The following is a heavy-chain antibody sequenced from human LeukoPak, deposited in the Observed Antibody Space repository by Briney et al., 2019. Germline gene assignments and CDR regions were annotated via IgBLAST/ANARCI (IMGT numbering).Heavy chain of an antibody. CDR3: AKKYCSSTSCYFDY. CDR2: IRYDGSNK. Sequence: GGSLRLSCAASGFTFSSCGMHWVRQAPGKGLGWVAFIRYDGSNKYYADSVKGRFTISRDNSKNTLYLQMNSLRAEDTAVYYCAKKYCSSTSCYFDYWGQGTLVTVSS. CDR1: GFTFSSCG. D-gene: IGHD2-2*01. J-gene: IGHJ4*02. V-gene: IGHV3-30*02.